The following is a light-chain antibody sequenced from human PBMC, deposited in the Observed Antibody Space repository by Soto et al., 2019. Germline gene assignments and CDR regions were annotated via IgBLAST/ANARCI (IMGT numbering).Light chain of an antibody. J-gene: IGKJ5*01. Sequence: EIVMTPSPATLSVAPGERATLSCRASQRVTSNFALSLQKPAQAPRFLIYGAYTRATGIPARFSGSGSGTEFTLTIRSLKSEDFAVYYCQQYNSWHPINLGQGTRLESK. CDR1: QRVTSN. V-gene: IGKV3-15*01. CDR3: QQYNSWHPIN. CDR2: GAY.